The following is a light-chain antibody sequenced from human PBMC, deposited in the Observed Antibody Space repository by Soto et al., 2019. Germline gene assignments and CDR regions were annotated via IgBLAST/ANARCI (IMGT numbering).Light chain of an antibody. V-gene: IGLV2-11*01. CDR2: DVF. Sequence: QSVLTQPRSVSGSPGQSVTISCTGTSSDVGYYNYVSWYQRHPGKAPKLMIYDVFKRPSGVPDRFSGSKSGNTASLTISGLQAEDEGDYYCSSYAGSNNFVFGTGTKVTVL. CDR3: SSYAGSNNFV. CDR1: SSDVGYYNY. J-gene: IGLJ1*01.